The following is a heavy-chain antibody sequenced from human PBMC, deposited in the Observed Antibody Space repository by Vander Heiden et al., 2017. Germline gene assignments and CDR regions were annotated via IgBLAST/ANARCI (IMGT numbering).Heavy chain of an antibody. CDR1: GFTFIKYG. V-gene: IGHV3-33*01. CDR3: ARGNPPSTPVEY. CDR2: IWHDGSRT. Sequence: VQLVESGGGVVQPGRSVRLSCAASGFTFIKYGMHWVRQAPGKGLEWVAVIWHDGSRTSYSDSVKGRFTISRDNSKNTVYLQMNSLRDEDTAVYYCARGNPPSTPVEYWGQGTLVTVSS. J-gene: IGHJ4*02. D-gene: IGHD3-3*01.